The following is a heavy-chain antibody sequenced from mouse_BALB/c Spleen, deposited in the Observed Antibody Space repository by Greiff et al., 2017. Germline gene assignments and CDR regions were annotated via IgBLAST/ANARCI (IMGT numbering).Heavy chain of an antibody. CDR2: IDPANGNT. J-gene: IGHJ2*01. CDR1: GFNIKDTY. D-gene: IGHD1-2*01. V-gene: IGHV14-3*02. Sequence: VQLQQSGAELVKPGASVKLSCTASGFNIKDTYMHWVKQRPEQGLEWIGRIDPANGNTKYDPKFQGKATITADTSSNTAYLQLSSLTSEDTAVYYCAKIHYYGYGDFDYWGQGTTLTVSS. CDR3: AKIHYYGYGDFDY.